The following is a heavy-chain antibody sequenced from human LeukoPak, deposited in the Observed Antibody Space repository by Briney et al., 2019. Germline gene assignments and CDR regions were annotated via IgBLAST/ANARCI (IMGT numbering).Heavy chain of an antibody. CDR2: IIPIFGTA. J-gene: IGHJ4*02. D-gene: IGHD4-17*01. V-gene: IGHV1-69*05. CDR1: GGTLSSYA. CDR3: ARGQSTVTMKSYYFDY. Sequence: PVKGSCKASGGTLSSYAISWVRPAPGQGLEWVGRIIPIFGTANYAQKFQGRVTITTDESTSTAYRELSRLRSEDTAVYYCARGQSTVTMKSYYFDYWGQGTLLTVSS.